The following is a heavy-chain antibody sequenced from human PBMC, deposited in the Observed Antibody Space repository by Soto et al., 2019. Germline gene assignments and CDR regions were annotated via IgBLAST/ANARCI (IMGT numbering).Heavy chain of an antibody. CDR2: INHSGST. J-gene: IGHJ3*02. CDR3: ARALVVQLERHFAFVI. D-gene: IGHD1-1*01. Sequence: PRETLSLTCAVYGGCFSGYYWSWIRQPPGKGLEWIGEINHSGSTNYNPSLKSRVTISVDTSKNQFSLKLSSVTAADTAVYYCARALVVQLERHFAFVIWGKATMLTLSS. V-gene: IGHV4-34*01. CDR1: GGCFSGYY.